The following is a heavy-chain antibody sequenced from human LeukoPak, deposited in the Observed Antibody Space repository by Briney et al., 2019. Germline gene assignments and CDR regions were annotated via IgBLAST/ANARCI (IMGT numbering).Heavy chain of an antibody. J-gene: IGHJ4*02. CDR3: ARRKVGAPPPPLRAAPNFDY. V-gene: IGHV4-34*01. D-gene: IGHD1-26*01. CDR1: GFTFSSYA. CDR2: INHSGST. Sequence: GSLRLSCAASGFTFSSYAMSWVRQAPGKGLEWIGEINHSGSTNYNPSLKSRVTISVDTSKNQFSLKLSSVTAADTAVYYCARRKVGAPPPPLRAAPNFDYWGQGTLVTVSS.